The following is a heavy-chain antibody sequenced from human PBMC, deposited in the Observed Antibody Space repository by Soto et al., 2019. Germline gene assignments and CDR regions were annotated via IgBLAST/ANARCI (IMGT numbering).Heavy chain of an antibody. CDR2: ISGSGGST. J-gene: IGHJ6*02. Sequence: GSSLRLSCAASGFTFSSYAMSWVLQAPGKGLEWVSAISGSGGSTYYADSVKGLFTISRDNSKNTLYLQMNSRRAEDTAVHYCASRSDYYGSATYYYGIDVWGQGTTVTVSS. V-gene: IGHV3-23*01. CDR1: GFTFSSYA. CDR3: ASRSDYYGSATYYYGIDV. D-gene: IGHD3-10*01.